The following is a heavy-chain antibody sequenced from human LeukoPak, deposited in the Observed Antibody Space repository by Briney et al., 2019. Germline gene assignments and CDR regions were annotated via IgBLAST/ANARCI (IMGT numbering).Heavy chain of an antibody. CDR3: ARGLYYYDSSGYYFAAFDI. J-gene: IGHJ3*02. Sequence: GGSLRLSCAASGFTFSSYSMNWVRQAPGKGLEWVSSISSSSSYIYYADSVKGRFTISRDNAKNSLYLQMNSLRAEDTAVSYCARGLYYYDSSGYYFAAFDIWGQGTMVTVSS. V-gene: IGHV3-21*01. D-gene: IGHD3-22*01. CDR2: ISSSSSYI. CDR1: GFTFSSYS.